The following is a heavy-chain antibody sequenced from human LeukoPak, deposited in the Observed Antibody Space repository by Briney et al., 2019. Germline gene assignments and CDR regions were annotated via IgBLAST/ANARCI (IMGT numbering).Heavy chain of an antibody. D-gene: IGHD3-3*01. Sequence: GASVKVSCKASGYTFTGYYMHWVRQAPGQGLEWMGWINPNSGGTNYAQKVQGRGTMTRDTSISTAHMELSRLRSDDTAVYYCARSGLFPYDSWSGSMGYFDYWGQGTLVTVSS. V-gene: IGHV1-2*02. J-gene: IGHJ4*02. CDR1: GYTFTGYY. CDR3: ARSGLFPYDSWSGSMGYFDY. CDR2: INPNSGGT.